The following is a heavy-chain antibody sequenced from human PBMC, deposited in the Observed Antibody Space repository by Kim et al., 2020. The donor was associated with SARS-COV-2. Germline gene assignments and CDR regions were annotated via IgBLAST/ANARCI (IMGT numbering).Heavy chain of an antibody. Sequence: SVKVSCKASGGTFSSYAISWVRQAPGQGLEWMGGIIPIFGTANYAQKFQGRVTITADESTSTAYMELSSLRSEDTAMYYCARSGHCSGGSCYGRVYGMDVWGQGTTVTVSS. CDR1: GGTFSSYA. V-gene: IGHV1-69*13. J-gene: IGHJ6*02. CDR2: IIPIFGTA. D-gene: IGHD2-15*01. CDR3: ARSGHCSGGSCYGRVYGMDV.